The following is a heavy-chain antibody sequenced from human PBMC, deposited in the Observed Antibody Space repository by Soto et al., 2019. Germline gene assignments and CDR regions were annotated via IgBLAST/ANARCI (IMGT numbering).Heavy chain of an antibody. Sequence: QVQLVESEGGVVQPGTSLRLSCVGSGFTFRSYVIHWVRQAPGKGLEWVALTSYDGSNKDYGDSVKGRFTISRDNSRNTVDLQMDSLRREDTALYYCARWGTTGGLDVWGQGTLVSVSS. CDR2: TSYDGSNK. D-gene: IGHD3-16*01. J-gene: IGHJ1*01. CDR3: ARWGTTGGLDV. CDR1: GFTFRSYV. V-gene: IGHV3-33*05.